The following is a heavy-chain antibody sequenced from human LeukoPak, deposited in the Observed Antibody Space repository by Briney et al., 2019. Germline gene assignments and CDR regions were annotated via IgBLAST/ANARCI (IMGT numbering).Heavy chain of an antibody. Sequence: ASVKVSCKASGYTFTGYYMHWVRQAPGQGLEWMGWMNPNSGNTGYAQKFQGRVTITRNTSISTAYMELSSLRSEDTAVYYCARGHTYPYYDFWSGYYTSIDAFDIWGQGTMVTVSS. D-gene: IGHD3-3*01. CDR3: ARGHTYPYYDFWSGYYTSIDAFDI. CDR2: MNPNSGNT. V-gene: IGHV1-8*03. CDR1: GYTFTGYY. J-gene: IGHJ3*02.